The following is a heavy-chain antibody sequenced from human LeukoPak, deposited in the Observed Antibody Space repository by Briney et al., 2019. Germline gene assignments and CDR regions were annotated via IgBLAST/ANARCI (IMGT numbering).Heavy chain of an antibody. V-gene: IGHV3-23*01. Sequence: GGSLRLSCAASGFTFSSYAMSWVRQAPGKGLEWVSAISGSGGSTYYADSVKGRFTISRDNSKNTLYLQMNSLGAEDTAVYYCAKDSPYYYDSSGYYDYWGQGTLVTVSS. D-gene: IGHD3-22*01. CDR1: GFTFSSYA. J-gene: IGHJ4*02. CDR3: AKDSPYYYDSSGYYDY. CDR2: ISGSGGST.